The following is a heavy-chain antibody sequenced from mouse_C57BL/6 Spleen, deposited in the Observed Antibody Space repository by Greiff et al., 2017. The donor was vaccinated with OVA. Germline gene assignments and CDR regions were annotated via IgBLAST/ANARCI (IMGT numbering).Heavy chain of an antibody. CDR2: ISYDGSN. D-gene: IGHD1-1*01. CDR1: GYSITSGYY. V-gene: IGHV3-6*01. Sequence: ESGPGLVKPSQSLSLTCSVTGYSITSGYYWNWIRQFPGNKLEWMGYISYDGSNNYNPSLKNRISITRDTSKNQFFLKLNSVTTEDTATYYCAREGYYGSPAWFAYWGQGTLVTVSA. J-gene: IGHJ3*01. CDR3: AREGYYGSPAWFAY.